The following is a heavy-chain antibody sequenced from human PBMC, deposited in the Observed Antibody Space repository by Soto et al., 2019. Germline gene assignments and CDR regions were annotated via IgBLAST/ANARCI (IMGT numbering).Heavy chain of an antibody. J-gene: IGHJ4*02. CDR1: GYTFSSYA. CDR2: INAGYGNT. V-gene: IGHV1-3*01. Sequence: ASVKVSCKASGYTFSSYAMHWVRQAPGQRLEWMGWINAGYGNTKSSQKLQDRVTISRDTSASTAYMELTSLRSEDTAVYYCARDTGDGTFDFWGQGTLVTVSS. D-gene: IGHD7-27*01. CDR3: ARDTGDGTFDF.